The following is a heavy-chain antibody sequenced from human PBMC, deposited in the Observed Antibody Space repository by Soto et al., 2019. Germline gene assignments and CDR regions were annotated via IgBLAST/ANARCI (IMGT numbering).Heavy chain of an antibody. J-gene: IGHJ4*02. CDR1: GYTFSSYA. CDR2: INAGYGNT. V-gene: IGHV1-3*01. Sequence: ASVKVSCKASGYTFSSYAMHWVRQAPGQRLEWMGWINAGYGNTKSSQKLQDRVTISRDTSASTAYMELTSLRSEDTAVYYCARDTGDGTFDFWGQGTLVTVSS. D-gene: IGHD7-27*01. CDR3: ARDTGDGTFDF.